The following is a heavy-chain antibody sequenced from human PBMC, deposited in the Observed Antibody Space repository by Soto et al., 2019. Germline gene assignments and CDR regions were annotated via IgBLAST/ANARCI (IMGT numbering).Heavy chain of an antibody. CDR2: INAGNGNT. J-gene: IGHJ3*02. Sequence: ASVKVSCKASGYTFTSYAMHWVRQAPGQRLEWMGWINAGNGNTKYSQKFQGRVTITRDTSASTAYMELSSLRSEDTAVYYCARDCGGDCYRAFDIWGQGTMVTVSS. CDR3: ARDCGGDCYRAFDI. D-gene: IGHD2-21*02. CDR1: GYTFTSYA. V-gene: IGHV1-3*01.